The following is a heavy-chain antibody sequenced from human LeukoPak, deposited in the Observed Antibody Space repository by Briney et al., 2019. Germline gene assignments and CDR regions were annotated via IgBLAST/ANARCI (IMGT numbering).Heavy chain of an antibody. D-gene: IGHD3-22*01. V-gene: IGHV3-30*18. CDR1: GFTFSTYG. CDR3: AKDVPTYYYDSSGYLDY. J-gene: IGHJ4*02. Sequence: GGSLRLSCAASGFTFSTYGMHWVRQAPGKGLEWVAVISYDGGNKYYADSVKGRFTISRDNSKNTLYLQMNSLRAEDTAVYYCAKDVPTYYYDSSGYLDYWGQGTLVTVSS. CDR2: ISYDGGNK.